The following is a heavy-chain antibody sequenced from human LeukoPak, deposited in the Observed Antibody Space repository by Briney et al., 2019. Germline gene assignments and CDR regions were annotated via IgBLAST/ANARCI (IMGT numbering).Heavy chain of an antibody. CDR2: INHSGST. V-gene: IGHV4-34*01. CDR3: ARGSGWLQLSFDY. J-gene: IGHJ4*02. Sequence: PSETLSLTCAVYGGSFSGYYWSWIRQPPGKGLEWIGEINHSGSTNYNSSLKSRVTISVDTSKNQFSLKLSSVTAADTAVYYCARGSGWLQLSFDYWGQGTLVTVSS. D-gene: IGHD5-24*01. CDR1: GGSFSGYY.